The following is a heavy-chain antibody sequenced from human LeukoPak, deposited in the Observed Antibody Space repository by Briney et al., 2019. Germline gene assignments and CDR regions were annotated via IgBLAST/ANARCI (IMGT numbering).Heavy chain of an antibody. V-gene: IGHV4-61*01. Sequence: SETLSLTCTVSGDSVSSPSYYWSWIRQPPGKGLEWIGYVYYSGSTNYNPSLKSRVTVSTDTSKNQFSLRLSSVSAADTALYYCARTQYCSGTSCYFGYFDYWGQGTLVTVSS. CDR1: GDSVSSPSYY. D-gene: IGHD2-2*01. J-gene: IGHJ4*02. CDR3: ARTQYCSGTSCYFGYFDY. CDR2: VYYSGST.